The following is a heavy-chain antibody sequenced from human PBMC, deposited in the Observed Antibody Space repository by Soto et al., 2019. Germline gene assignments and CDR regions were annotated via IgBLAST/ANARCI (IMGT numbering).Heavy chain of an antibody. CDR3: ARKGAAASYAHYYMDV. D-gene: IGHD6-13*01. V-gene: IGHV4-59*01. Sequence: SETLALTCTVSGGSIKPYYWSWIRPPPGKGLEWIGYVYYSGNTNYNPSLESRVTISVDTSRNRFSLNLTSATAADTAVYYCARKGAAASYAHYYMDVWGRGTAVTVSS. CDR2: VYYSGNT. CDR1: GGSIKPYY. J-gene: IGHJ6*03.